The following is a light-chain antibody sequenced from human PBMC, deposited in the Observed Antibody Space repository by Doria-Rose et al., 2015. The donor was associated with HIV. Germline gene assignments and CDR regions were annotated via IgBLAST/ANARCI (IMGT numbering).Light chain of an antibody. Sequence: TQSPGTLTLSPGERATLSCRASQRVRSSYLAWYQQKPVQAPSLLIYDASTRATGIPDRFSGSGSGTDFTLTISRLEPEDVAVYYCHQYGTSRGSFGQGTRLEIK. CDR1: QRVRSSY. V-gene: IGKV3-20*01. CDR2: DAS. J-gene: IGKJ5*01. CDR3: HQYGTSRGS.